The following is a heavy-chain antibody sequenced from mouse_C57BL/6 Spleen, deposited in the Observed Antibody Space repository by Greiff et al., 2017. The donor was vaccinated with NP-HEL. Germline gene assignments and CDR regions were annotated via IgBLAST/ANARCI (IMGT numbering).Heavy chain of an antibody. J-gene: IGHJ4*01. Sequence: QVHVKQSGAELVKPGASVKISCKASGYAFSSYWMNWVKQRPGKGLEWIGQIYPGDGDTNYNGKFKGKATLTADKSSSTAYMQLSSLTSEDSAVYFCARSALFPAMDYWGQGTSVTVSS. V-gene: IGHV1-80*01. CDR2: IYPGDGDT. CDR3: ARSALFPAMDY. CDR1: GYAFSSYW.